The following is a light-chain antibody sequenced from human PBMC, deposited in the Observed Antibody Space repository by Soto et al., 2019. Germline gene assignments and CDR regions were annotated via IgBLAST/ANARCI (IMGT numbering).Light chain of an antibody. V-gene: IGKV3-20*01. Sequence: EIVLTQSPGTLSLSPGVRANLSCRVSQSVSTNYLAWYQRKPGQAPRLLIYGASSRATGIPDRFSGSGSGTDFTLTITRLEPEDFAVYYCQQYGSSPPTFGQGTKVEIK. J-gene: IGKJ1*01. CDR1: QSVSTNY. CDR3: QQYGSSPPT. CDR2: GAS.